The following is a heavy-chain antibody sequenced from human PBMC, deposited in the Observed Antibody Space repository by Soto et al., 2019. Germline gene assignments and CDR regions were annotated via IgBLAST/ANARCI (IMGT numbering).Heavy chain of an antibody. D-gene: IGHD2-21*01. J-gene: IGHJ4*02. CDR2: ISRDGGTK. CDR1: GFTVSTDG. Sequence: QVQLVESGGGVVQPGMSLRLSCAVSGFTVSTDGMHWVRQAPGKGLEWVAVISRDGGTKYYADSVKGRFTISRDNSRNTLFLEMNSLRGDDMAVYYCPGEVASGYWGQGALVTVSS. CDR3: PGEVASGY. V-gene: IGHV3-30*03.